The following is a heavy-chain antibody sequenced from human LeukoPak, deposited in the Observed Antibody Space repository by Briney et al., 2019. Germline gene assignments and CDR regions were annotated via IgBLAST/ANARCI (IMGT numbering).Heavy chain of an antibody. CDR2: IYPGDSDT. D-gene: IGHD6-6*01. J-gene: IGHJ5*02. Sequence: GESLKISCKGSGYSFTSYWIGWVRQMPGKGLEWMGIIYPGDSDTRYSPSFQGQVTTSADKSISTAYLQWSSLKASDTAMYYCARHLKYSSSAGVNWFDPWGQGTLVTVSS. CDR3: ARHLKYSSSAGVNWFDP. CDR1: GYSFTSYW. V-gene: IGHV5-51*01.